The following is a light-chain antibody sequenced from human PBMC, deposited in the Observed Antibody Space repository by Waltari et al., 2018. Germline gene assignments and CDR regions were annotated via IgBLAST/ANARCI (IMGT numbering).Light chain of an antibody. CDR3: CSSAGGYTWV. CDR1: SSDVGGYKY. Sequence: QSALTQPRSVSGSPGQSVTISCTGTSSDVGGYKYVSWYQHHPGKAPKLMIYDVSKRPSGVPDRFSGSKSGNTASLTISGLQAEDEADYYCCSSAGGYTWVFGGGTK. CDR2: DVS. V-gene: IGLV2-11*01. J-gene: IGLJ3*02.